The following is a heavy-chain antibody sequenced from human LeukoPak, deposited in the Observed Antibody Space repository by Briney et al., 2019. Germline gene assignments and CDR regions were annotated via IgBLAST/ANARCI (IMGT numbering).Heavy chain of an antibody. CDR1: GFTSSNAW. CDR3: TTGSGWFPFDY. J-gene: IGHJ4*02. D-gene: IGHD6-19*01. V-gene: IGHV3-15*01. CDR2: IKSKTDGGTT. Sequence: GGSLRLSCAASGFTSSNAWMSWVRQAPGKGLEWVGRIKSKTDGGTTDYAAPVKGRFTISRDDSKNTLYLQMNSLKTEDTAVYYCTTGSGWFPFDYWGQGTLVTVPS.